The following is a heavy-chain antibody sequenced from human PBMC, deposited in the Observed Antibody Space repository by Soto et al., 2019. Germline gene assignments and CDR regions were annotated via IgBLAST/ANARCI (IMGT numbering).Heavy chain of an antibody. J-gene: IGHJ4*02. V-gene: IGHV1-2*02. D-gene: IGHD5-12*01. CDR2: IDPKSGGT. CDR1: GPTFIAYY. Sequence: QLVQSGAEVKKTRASVRVSCKTSGPTFIAYYIHWVRQAPGQGLEWMGWIDPKSGGTTYEQKFLGRVTMTRDTSINTAYMDLNRLTSDDTAVYYCARVSVDVPEWGQGTLITVSS. CDR3: ARVSVDVPE.